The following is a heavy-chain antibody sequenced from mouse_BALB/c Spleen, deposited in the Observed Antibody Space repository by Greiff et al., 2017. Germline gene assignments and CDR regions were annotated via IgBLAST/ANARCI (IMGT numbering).Heavy chain of an antibody. CDR1: GFSLTSYG. V-gene: IGHV2-9*02. D-gene: IGHD1-1*01. J-gene: IGHJ3*01. Sequence: VQLQQSGPGLVAPSQSLSITCTVSGFSLTSYGVHWVRQPPGKGLEWLGVIWAGGSTNYNSALMSRLSISKDNSKNQVFLKMNSLQTDDTAMYYCARENPYYGSSPWFAYWGQGTLVTVSA. CDR3: ARENPYYGSSPWFAY. CDR2: IWAGGST.